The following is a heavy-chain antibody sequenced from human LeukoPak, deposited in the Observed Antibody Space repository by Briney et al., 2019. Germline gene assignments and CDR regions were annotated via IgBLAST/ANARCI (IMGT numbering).Heavy chain of an antibody. CDR1: GYTFSDYD. CDR2: IIPIFGTA. D-gene: IGHD3-3*01. CDR3: ASAVYYDFWSGYYDNWFDP. Sequence: ASVKVSCKASGYTFSDYDIHWVRQAPGQGLEWMGGIIPIFGTANYAQKFQGRVTITTDESTSTAYMELSSLRSEDTAVYYCASAVYYDFWSGYYDNWFDPWGQGTLVTVSS. V-gene: IGHV1-69*05. J-gene: IGHJ5*02.